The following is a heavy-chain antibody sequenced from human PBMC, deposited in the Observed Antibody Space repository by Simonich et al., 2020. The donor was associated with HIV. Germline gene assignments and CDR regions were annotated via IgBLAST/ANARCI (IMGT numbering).Heavy chain of an antibody. J-gene: IGHJ5*02. CDR3: ARALRWFDP. V-gene: IGHV1-8*02. D-gene: IGHD4-17*01. Sequence: QVQLVQSGAEVKKPGASVKVSCKASGYTFTSYDIRWVRQATGQGLEWMGGMNPNSGNTDYAKKFQSRVTMARDTSISTAYMELSSLRSEDTAVYYCARALRWFDPWGQGTLVTVSS. CDR1: GYTFTSYD. CDR2: MNPNSGNT.